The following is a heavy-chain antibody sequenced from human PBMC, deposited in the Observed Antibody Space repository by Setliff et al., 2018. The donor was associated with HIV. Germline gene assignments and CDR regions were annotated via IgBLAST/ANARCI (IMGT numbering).Heavy chain of an antibody. CDR2: IFDSGTT. V-gene: IGHV4-59*12. D-gene: IGHD3-22*01. CDR3: ARVRLTMIMMVDYFDQ. Sequence: PSETLSLTCTVSGGSITSYYWNWIRQSPGKGLEWIGYIFDSGTTKYNPSVTSRVTISVDASKNQFFLQLISVTAADTAVYYCARVRLTMIMMVDYFDQWGQGMLVTVSS. J-gene: IGHJ4*02. CDR1: GGSITSYY.